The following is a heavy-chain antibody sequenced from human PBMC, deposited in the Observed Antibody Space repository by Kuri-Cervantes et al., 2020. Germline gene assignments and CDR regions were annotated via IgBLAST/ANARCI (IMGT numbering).Heavy chain of an antibody. V-gene: IGHV3-21*01. CDR2: ITTSSTCI. CDR3: ASLPRYYYDSEHYGMDV. Sequence: GESLKISCAASGFTFSNFSMNWVRQAPGKGLECVSFITTSSTCISYADSVKGRFTISRDNSKNTLYLQMNSLRAEDTAVYYCASLPRYYYDSEHYGMDVWGQGTTVTVSS. J-gene: IGHJ6*02. CDR1: GFTFSNFS. D-gene: IGHD3-22*01.